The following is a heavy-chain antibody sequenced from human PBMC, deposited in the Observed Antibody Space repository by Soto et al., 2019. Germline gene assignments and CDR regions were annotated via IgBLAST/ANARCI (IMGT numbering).Heavy chain of an antibody. D-gene: IGHD3-9*01. Sequence: QVQLVQSGAEVKKPGASVKVSCKASGYTFTSYAMHWVRQAPGQRLEWMGWINAGNGNTKYSQKFQGRVTITRDTSXXTAYMELSSLRSADTAVYYCATEPLRYFDWLPIDYWGQGTLVTVSS. V-gene: IGHV1-3*01. CDR2: INAGNGNT. CDR3: ATEPLRYFDWLPIDY. J-gene: IGHJ4*02. CDR1: GYTFTSYA.